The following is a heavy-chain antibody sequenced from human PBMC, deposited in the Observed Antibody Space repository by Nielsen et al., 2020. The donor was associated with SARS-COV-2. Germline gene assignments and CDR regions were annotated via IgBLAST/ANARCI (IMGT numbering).Heavy chain of an antibody. CDR1: GFTFSSYE. Sequence: GESLKISCAASGFTFSSYEMNWVRQAPGKGLEWVSYISSSGSTIYYADSVKGRFTISRDNAKNSLYLQMNRLGAEDTAVYYCACRQDGYNYDTFWGQGTLVTVSS. CDR3: ACRQDGYNYDTF. CDR2: ISSSGSTI. D-gene: IGHD5-24*01. V-gene: IGHV3-48*03. J-gene: IGHJ4*02.